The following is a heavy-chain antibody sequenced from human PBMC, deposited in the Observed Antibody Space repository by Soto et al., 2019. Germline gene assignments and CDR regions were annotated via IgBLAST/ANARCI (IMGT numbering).Heavy chain of an antibody. V-gene: IGHV1-69*01. Sequence: QVQLVQSGAEVKKPGSSVKVSCKASGGTFSSYAISWVRQAPGQGLEWMGGIIPIFGTANYAQKFQGRVTITADESTSTAYMELSSLRSEDTAVYYCATVGPNCSGGSCFDYYYYYGMDVWGQGTTVTVSS. CDR3: ATVGPNCSGGSCFDYYYYYGMDV. J-gene: IGHJ6*02. D-gene: IGHD2-15*01. CDR2: IIPIFGTA. CDR1: GGTFSSYA.